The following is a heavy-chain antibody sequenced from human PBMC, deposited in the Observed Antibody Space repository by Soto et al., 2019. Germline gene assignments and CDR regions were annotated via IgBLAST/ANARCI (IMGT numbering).Heavy chain of an antibody. CDR2: IYYSGST. V-gene: IGHV4-59*02. Sequence: SETLSLTCTVSGGSVSSYSWSWIRQPPGKGLEWVGYIYYSGSTNYNPPLKSRVTIAVDTSKNQFARKLSAVTAADTAVDYCARGRGVGYKLLYWGRWGNWFDHWGQGTLVTVSS. D-gene: IGHD2-2*01. CDR3: ARGRGVGYKLLYWGRWGNWFDH. CDR1: GGSVSSYS. J-gene: IGHJ5*02.